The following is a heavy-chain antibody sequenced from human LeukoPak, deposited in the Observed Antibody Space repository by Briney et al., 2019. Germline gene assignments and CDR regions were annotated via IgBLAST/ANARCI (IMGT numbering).Heavy chain of an antibody. Sequence: SETLSLTCTVSGGSISSSSYYWVWIRQPPGKGLEWVGSIYYSGRTFYNPSLKSRVTISVDTSKNQFSLKLSSVTAADTAVFYCARDTIGAARWIDIWGQGTVVTVSS. CDR1: GGSISSSSYY. CDR2: IYYSGRT. V-gene: IGHV4-39*07. CDR3: ARDTIGAARWIDI. J-gene: IGHJ3*02. D-gene: IGHD6-6*01.